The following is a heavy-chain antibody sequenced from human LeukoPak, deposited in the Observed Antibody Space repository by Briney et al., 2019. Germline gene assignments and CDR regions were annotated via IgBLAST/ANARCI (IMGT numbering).Heavy chain of an antibody. CDR2: ISSSSSYI. V-gene: IGHV3-21*01. CDR1: GFTFSTYS. J-gene: IGHJ4*02. CDR3: ARGRPIDY. Sequence: GGSLRLSCGASGFTFSTYSMNWVRQAPGRGLEWVSYISSSSSYIYYADSVKGRFTISRDNGKKSLYLQMNRLRAEDTAVYYCARGRPIDYWGQGTLVTASS.